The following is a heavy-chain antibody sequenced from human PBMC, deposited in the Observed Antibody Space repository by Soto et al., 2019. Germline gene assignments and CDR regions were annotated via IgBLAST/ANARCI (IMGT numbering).Heavy chain of an antibody. Sequence: EVELLESGGGLVQPGGSLRLSCVASRFTFTSYAMSWVRQAPGKGLEWVAAISASGGATIHADSVKGRLTISRDKPKNTLYLQLNSLRAEDTAVYYCAKDVEGGSLFRGAFDYWGQGTQVTVSS. D-gene: IGHD1-26*01. J-gene: IGHJ4*02. CDR1: RFTFTSYA. CDR3: AKDVEGGSLFRGAFDY. CDR2: ISASGGAT. V-gene: IGHV3-23*01.